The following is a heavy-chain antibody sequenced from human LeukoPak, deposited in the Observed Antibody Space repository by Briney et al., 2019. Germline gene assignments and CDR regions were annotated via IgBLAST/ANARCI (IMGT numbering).Heavy chain of an antibody. CDR3: ARSGDLDSIDY. J-gene: IGHJ4*02. CDR1: GGSFSGYY. V-gene: IGHV4-34*01. CDR2: INHSGST. D-gene: IGHD1-1*01. Sequence: SETLSLTCAVYGGSFSGYYWSWIRQPPGKGLEWIGEINHSGSTNYNPSLKSRVTISVDTSKNQFSLKLSSVTAADTAVYYCARSGDLDSIDYWGQGTLVTVSS.